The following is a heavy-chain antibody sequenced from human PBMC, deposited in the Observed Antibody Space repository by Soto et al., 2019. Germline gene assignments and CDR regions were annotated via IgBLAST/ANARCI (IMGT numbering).Heavy chain of an antibody. CDR2: IDPSDSYT. V-gene: IGHV5-10-1*01. J-gene: IGHJ3*01. Sequence: XESLKVSCKCSGNSFTSYWISLVLQMPGKGLEWMGRIDPSDSYTNYSPSFQGHVTISADKSISTAYLQWSSLKASDTAMYYCAKNDSSGYFPNPWGQGTMVTVS. CDR3: AKNDSSGYFPNP. D-gene: IGHD3-22*01. CDR1: GNSFTSYW.